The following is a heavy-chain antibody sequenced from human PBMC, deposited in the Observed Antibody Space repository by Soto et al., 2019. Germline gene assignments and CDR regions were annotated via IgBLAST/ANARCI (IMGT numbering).Heavy chain of an antibody. J-gene: IGHJ6*02. D-gene: IGHD2-15*01. Sequence: QVQLVESGGGVVQPGRSLRLSCAASGFTFSTYGMHWVRQAPDKGLEWVAVIWYDGSNKYYADSVKGRFTISRDNSKNTLYLQMNSLRAEDTAVYYCASEYCSGGCCYYYGMDVWGQGTTVTVSS. V-gene: IGHV3-33*01. CDR1: GFTFSTYG. CDR2: IWYDGSNK. CDR3: ASEYCSGGCCYYYGMDV.